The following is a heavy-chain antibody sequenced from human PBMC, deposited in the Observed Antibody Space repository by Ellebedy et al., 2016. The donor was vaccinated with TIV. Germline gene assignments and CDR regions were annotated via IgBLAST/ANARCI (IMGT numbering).Heavy chain of an antibody. Sequence: MPSETLSLTCAVYGGSLSGYYWSWIRQPPGKGLEWIGEINHSGSTNYNSSLKSRVTISLDTSKNQFSLKLSSVTAADTAVYYCSRGLTDQNWGQGILVTVSS. CDR1: GGSLSGYY. V-gene: IGHV4-34*01. CDR3: SRGLTDQN. CDR2: INHSGST. D-gene: IGHD2-21*02. J-gene: IGHJ4*02.